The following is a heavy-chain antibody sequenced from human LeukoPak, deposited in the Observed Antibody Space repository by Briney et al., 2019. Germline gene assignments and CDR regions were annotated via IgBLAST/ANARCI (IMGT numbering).Heavy chain of an antibody. J-gene: IGHJ6*03. Sequence: ASVKVSCKASGGTFSSYAISWVRQAPGQGLEWMGGIIPIFGTANYAQKFQGRVTITADESTSTAYMELSSLRSEDTAVYYCARAPGEQLVFGYYYYMDVWGKGTTVTVSS. V-gene: IGHV1-69*13. CDR1: GGTFSSYA. D-gene: IGHD6-6*01. CDR2: IIPIFGTA. CDR3: ARAPGEQLVFGYYYYMDV.